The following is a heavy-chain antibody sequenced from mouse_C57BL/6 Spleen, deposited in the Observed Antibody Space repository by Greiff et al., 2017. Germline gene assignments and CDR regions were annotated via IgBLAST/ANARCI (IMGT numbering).Heavy chain of an antibody. CDR3: AVLRDGYFDV. J-gene: IGHJ1*03. CDR2: IYPSDSET. CDR1: GYTFTSYW. V-gene: IGHV1-61*01. D-gene: IGHD1-1*01. Sequence: QVQLQQPGAELVRPGSSVKLSCKASGYTFTSYWLDWVKQRPGQGLEWIGNIYPSDSETHYNQKFKDKATLTVDKSSSTAYMQLSSLTSEDSAVYYCAVLRDGYFDVWGTGTTVTVSS.